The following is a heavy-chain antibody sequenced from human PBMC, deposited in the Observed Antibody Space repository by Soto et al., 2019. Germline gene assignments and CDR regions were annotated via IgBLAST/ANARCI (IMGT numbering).Heavy chain of an antibody. V-gene: IGHV5-10-1*01. CDR1: GYSFTSYW. Sequence: GESLKISCKGSGYSFTSYWISWVRQMPGKGLEWMGRIDPSDSYTNYSPSFQGHVTISADKSISTAYLQWSSLKASDTAMYYCASSPRGYCSSTSCRELGNYYGLDVWGQGTTVTVSS. J-gene: IGHJ6*02. CDR2: IDPSDSYT. D-gene: IGHD2-2*01. CDR3: ASSPRGYCSSTSCRELGNYYGLDV.